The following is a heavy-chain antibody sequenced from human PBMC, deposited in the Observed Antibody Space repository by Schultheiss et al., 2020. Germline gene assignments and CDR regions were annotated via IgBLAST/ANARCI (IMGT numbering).Heavy chain of an antibody. CDR3: ARDPGPEQQLDY. V-gene: IGHV3-20*04. J-gene: IGHJ4*02. D-gene: IGHD6-13*01. CDR1: GFTFSSYE. CDR2: INWSCGST. Sequence: WGSLRLACEASGFTFSSYEMNWVRQAPGKGLEWVSGINWSCGSTDYADSVKGRFTISRDNAKNSLYLQMNSLRAEDTAVYYCARDPGPEQQLDYWGQGTVVTFSS.